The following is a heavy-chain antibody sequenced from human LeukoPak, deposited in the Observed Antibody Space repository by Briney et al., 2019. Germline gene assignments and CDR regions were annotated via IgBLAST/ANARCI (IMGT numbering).Heavy chain of an antibody. V-gene: IGHV3-30*18. J-gene: IGHJ6*02. CDR1: GFTFGNYG. Sequence: GGFLRLSCAVSGFTFGNYGMHWVRQAPGKGLEWVALISYDGSSEYYAGSVKGRFTISRDNSKITVYLQMNSLKAEDTAVYYCAKELYNYGDYGAEGLDVGGQGTTVTVSS. CDR2: ISYDGSSE. CDR3: AKELYNYGDYGAEGLDV. D-gene: IGHD4-17*01.